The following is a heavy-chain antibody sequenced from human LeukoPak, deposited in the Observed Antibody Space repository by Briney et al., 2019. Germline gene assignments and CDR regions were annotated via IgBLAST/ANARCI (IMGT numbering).Heavy chain of an antibody. V-gene: IGHV3-30*19. CDR3: ARDQEGVTSGSYHRGYYYGMDV. CDR2: ISYDGSNK. Sequence: PGRSLRLSCAASGFTFSSYGMHWVRQAPGKGLEWVAVISYDGSNKYYADSVKGRFTISRDNSKNTLYLQMNSLRAEDTAVYYCARDQEGVTSGSYHRGYYYGMDVWGQGTTVTVSS. CDR1: GFTFSSYG. D-gene: IGHD1-26*01. J-gene: IGHJ6*02.